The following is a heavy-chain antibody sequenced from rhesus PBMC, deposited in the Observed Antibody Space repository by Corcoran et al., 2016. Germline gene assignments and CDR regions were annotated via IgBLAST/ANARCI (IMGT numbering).Heavy chain of an antibody. CDR1: GYTFTDYY. CDR2: IEPEEGET. CDR3: ATLTYDNGYFDL. Sequence: EVQLVQSGAEVKKPGASVKISCKASGYTFTDYYLHWVRQAPGKGLEWVGRIEPEEGETLHAQKCQDRVTITAETSTDTAYMDLSSLTSEDTAVYYCATLTYDNGYFDLWGPGTPITISS. J-gene: IGHJ2*01. D-gene: IGHD3-40*01. V-gene: IGHV1-111*02.